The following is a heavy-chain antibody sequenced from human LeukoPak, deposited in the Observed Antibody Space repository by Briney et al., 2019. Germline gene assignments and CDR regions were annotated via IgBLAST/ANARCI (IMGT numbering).Heavy chain of an antibody. CDR3: ASRIAYTISTANWFDP. Sequence: SETLSLTCTVSGGSISSSSYYWGWIRQPPGKGLEWIGSIYYSGSTYYNPSLKSRVTISVDTSKNKFSLKLSSVTAADTAVYYCASRIAYTISTANWFDPWGQGTLVTVSS. CDR2: IYYSGST. CDR1: GGSISSSSYY. V-gene: IGHV4-39*01. D-gene: IGHD5-18*01. J-gene: IGHJ5*02.